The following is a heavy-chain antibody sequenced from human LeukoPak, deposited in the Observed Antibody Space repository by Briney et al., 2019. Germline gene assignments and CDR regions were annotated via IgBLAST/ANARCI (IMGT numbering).Heavy chain of an antibody. CDR1: GYTFTSYG. CDR3: ARSSGSYYNDAFDI. J-gene: IGHJ3*02. D-gene: IGHD1-26*01. CDR2: INPNSGGT. Sequence: ASVKVSCKASGYTFTSYGISWVRQAPGQGLEWMGWINPNSGGTNYAQKFQGRVTMTRDTSISTAYMELSRLRADDTAVYYCARSSGSYYNDAFDIWGEGTMVTVSS. V-gene: IGHV1-2*02.